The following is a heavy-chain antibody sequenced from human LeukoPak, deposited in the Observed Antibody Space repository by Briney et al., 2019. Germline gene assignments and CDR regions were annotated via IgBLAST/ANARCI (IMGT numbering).Heavy chain of an antibody. J-gene: IGHJ4*02. V-gene: IGHV3-7*03. D-gene: IGHD3-3*01. CDR3: AREGDYYDFWSGYSFDY. CDR2: IKQDGSEK. Sequence: GGSLRLSCAASGFTFSSYWMHWVRQAPGKGLEWVANIKQDGSEKYYVDSVKGRFTISRDNAKNSLYLQMNSLRAEDTAVYYCAREGDYYDFWSGYSFDYWGQGTLVTVSS. CDR1: GFTFSSYW.